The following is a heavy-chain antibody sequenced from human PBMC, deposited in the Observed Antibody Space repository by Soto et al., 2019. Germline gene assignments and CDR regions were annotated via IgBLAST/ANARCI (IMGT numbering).Heavy chain of an antibody. Sequence: SVKVSCKSSGGTFSSYAISWVRQAPGQGLEWMGRIIPIFGTANYAQKFQGRVTITADESTSTAYMELRSLRSDDTAVYYCARCGTTVVTPVIYFDYWGQGTLVTVSS. J-gene: IGHJ4*02. CDR1: GGTFSSYA. D-gene: IGHD4-17*01. CDR2: IIPIFGTA. V-gene: IGHV1-69*13. CDR3: ARCGTTVVTPVIYFDY.